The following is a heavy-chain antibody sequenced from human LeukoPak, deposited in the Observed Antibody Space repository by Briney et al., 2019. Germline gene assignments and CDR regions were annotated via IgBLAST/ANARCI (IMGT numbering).Heavy chain of an antibody. J-gene: IGHJ5*02. CDR3: ARDTTTVTTIWFDP. CDR1: RFTFSSYW. Sequence: GGSLRLSCAASRFTFSSYWMSWVRQAPGKGLEWVANIKQDGSEKYYVDSVKGRFTISRDNAKNSLYLQMNSLRAEDTAVYYCARDTTTVTTIWFDPWGQGTLVTVSS. CDR2: IKQDGSEK. V-gene: IGHV3-7*01. D-gene: IGHD4-17*01.